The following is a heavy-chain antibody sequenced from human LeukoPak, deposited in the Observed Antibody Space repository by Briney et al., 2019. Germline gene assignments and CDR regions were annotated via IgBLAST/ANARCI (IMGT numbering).Heavy chain of an antibody. D-gene: IGHD3-9*01. J-gene: IGHJ3*02. Sequence: PSETLSLTCTVSGGSISSYYWSWIRQHPGKGLEWIGYIYYSGSTYYNPSLKSRVTISVDTSKNQFSLKLSSVTAADTAVYYCARGRDILTGYPPGAFDIWGQGTMVTVSS. CDR3: ARGRDILTGYPPGAFDI. V-gene: IGHV4-59*06. CDR1: GGSISSYY. CDR2: IYYSGST.